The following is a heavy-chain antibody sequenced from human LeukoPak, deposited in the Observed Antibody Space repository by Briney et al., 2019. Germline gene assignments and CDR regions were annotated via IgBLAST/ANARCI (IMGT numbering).Heavy chain of an antibody. J-gene: IGHJ4*02. CDR2: ISSSSSTI. CDR1: GFTFSSYS. V-gene: IGHV3-48*04. D-gene: IGHD6-13*01. Sequence: PGGSLRLSCAASGFTFSSYSMNWVRQAPGKGLEWVSYISSSSSTIYYADSVKGRFTISRDNAKNSLYLQMNSLRAEDTAVYYCATYSSSWYYWGQGTLVTVSS. CDR3: ATYSSSWYY.